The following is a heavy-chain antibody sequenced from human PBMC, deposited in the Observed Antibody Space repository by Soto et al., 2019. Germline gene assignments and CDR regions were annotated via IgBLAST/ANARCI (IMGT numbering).Heavy chain of an antibody. CDR3: ATSHYYENTGYYYFNH. D-gene: IGHD3-22*01. Sequence: QVQLVQSGAEVKRPGSSVKVSCTASRGTFNTYAVHWVRQAPGQGLEWMGGIIPSFGTPNYAQRFQGRVIITADESTSTAYMELSSLRSEDTAMFFCATSHYYENTGYYYFNHWGQGTLVTVS. CDR1: RGTFNTYA. J-gene: IGHJ1*01. V-gene: IGHV1-69*01. CDR2: IIPSFGTP.